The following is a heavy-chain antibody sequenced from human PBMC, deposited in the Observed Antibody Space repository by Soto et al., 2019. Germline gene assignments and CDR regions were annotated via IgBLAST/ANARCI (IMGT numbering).Heavy chain of an antibody. Sequence: PGGSVRLSCAASGFTYSRYGMHWVRQAPGKGLEWVAVISYDGSNKYYADSVKGRFTISRDNSKNTLYLQMNSLRAEDTAVYYCAKDLLAMIVVVNFDYWGQGTLVTVSS. V-gene: IGHV3-30*18. D-gene: IGHD3-22*01. CDR2: ISYDGSNK. J-gene: IGHJ4*02. CDR1: GFTYSRYG. CDR3: AKDLLAMIVVVNFDY.